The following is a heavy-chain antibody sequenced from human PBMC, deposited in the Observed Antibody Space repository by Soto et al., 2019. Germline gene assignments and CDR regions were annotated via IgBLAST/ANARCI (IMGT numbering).Heavy chain of an antibody. CDR2: INPSGGST. J-gene: IGHJ1*01. D-gene: IGHD3-22*01. V-gene: IGHV1-46*01. CDR1: GYTFPRYN. Sequence: APVKVSCKGSGYTFPRYNMPWGRQAPGQRAEWMGIINPSGGSTSYAQKFQGRVTMTRDTSTSTVYMELSSLRSEDTAVYYCARSSSGYYDSSGYYIFQHWGQGTLVTVSS. CDR3: ARSSSGYYDSSGYYIFQH.